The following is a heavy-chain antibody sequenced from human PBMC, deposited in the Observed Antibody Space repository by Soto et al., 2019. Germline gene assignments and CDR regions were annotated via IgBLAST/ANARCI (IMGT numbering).Heavy chain of an antibody. V-gene: IGHV1-69*12. CDR3: SRGKDRQNIGANYYYGMDV. CDR1: GGTFGNSA. CDR2: IIPIFPTP. D-gene: IGHD5-12*01. Sequence: QVQLVQSGAEVKKPGSSVTVSCKASGGTFGNSAISRVRQAPGQGLEWMGGIIPIFPTPDYAQKFQGIVTITADESSSTAYMELRRLTSEDTAVYDCSRGKDRQNIGANYYYGMDVWGPGTTVTV. J-gene: IGHJ6*02.